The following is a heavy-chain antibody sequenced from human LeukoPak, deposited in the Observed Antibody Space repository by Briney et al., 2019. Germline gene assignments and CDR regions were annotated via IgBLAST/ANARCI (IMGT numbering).Heavy chain of an antibody. V-gene: IGHV3-48*01. CDR2: ISSSGSTI. CDR1: GFTFSSYS. CDR3: ARDYGDYQLWDY. J-gene: IGHJ4*02. D-gene: IGHD4-17*01. Sequence: PGGSLRLSCAASGFTFSSYSMNWVRQAPGKGLEWVSYISSSGSTIYYADSVKGRFTISRDNAKNSLYPQMNSLRAEDTAVYYCARDYGDYQLWDYWGQGTLVTVSS.